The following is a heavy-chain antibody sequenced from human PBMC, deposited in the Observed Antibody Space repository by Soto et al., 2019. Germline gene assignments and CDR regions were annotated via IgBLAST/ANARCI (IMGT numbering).Heavy chain of an antibody. CDR1: GFTFDDYA. V-gene: IGHV3-9*01. CDR2: ISWNSGSI. CDR3: AKDMVYGDNLNWYFDL. D-gene: IGHD1-20*01. Sequence: EVQLVESGGGLVQPGRSLRLSCAASGFTFDDYAMHWVRQAPGKGLEWVSGISWNSGSIGYADSVKGRFTISRDNAKNSLYLQMNSLRAEDTALYYCAKDMVYGDNLNWYFDLWGRGTLVTVSS. J-gene: IGHJ2*01.